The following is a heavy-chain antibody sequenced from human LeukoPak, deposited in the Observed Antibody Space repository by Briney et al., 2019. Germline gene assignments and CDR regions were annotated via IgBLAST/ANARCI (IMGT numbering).Heavy chain of an antibody. D-gene: IGHD6-19*01. J-gene: IGHJ4*02. CDR3: VNRGRAVTGKGGTFDS. CDR1: GISLTTPGVG. V-gene: IGHV2-5*01. CDR2: IFWNGDE. Sequence: KSGPTLVNPTQTLTLTCTLSGISLTTPGVGVGWIRQPQGKALEWHALIFWNGDECYSPSPEQRLTITKATSKNQVVLTMTNMDPVDTATYYWVNRGRAVTGKGGTFDSWGQGILVTVSS.